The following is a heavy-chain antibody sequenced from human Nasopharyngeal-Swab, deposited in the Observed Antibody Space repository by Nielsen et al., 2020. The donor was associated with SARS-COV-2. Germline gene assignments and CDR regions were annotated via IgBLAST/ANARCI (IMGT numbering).Heavy chain of an antibody. CDR1: GGSISSSSYY. J-gene: IGHJ3*02. V-gene: IGHV4-39*01. D-gene: IGHD3-10*01. CDR3: ARHRGYYYGSGSYPSHAFDI. Sequence: SETLSLTCTVSGGSISSSSYYWGWIRPPPGKGLEWIVSIYYSGSTYYNPSLKSRITISVDTSKNQFSLKLSSVTAADTAVYYCARHRGYYYGSGSYPSHAFDIWGQGTMVTVSS. CDR2: IYYSGST.